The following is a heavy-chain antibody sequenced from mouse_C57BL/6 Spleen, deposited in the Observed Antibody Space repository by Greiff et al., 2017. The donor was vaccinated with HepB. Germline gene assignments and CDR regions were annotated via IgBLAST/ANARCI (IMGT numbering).Heavy chain of an antibody. J-gene: IGHJ3*01. V-gene: IGHV1-61*01. Sequence: QVHVKQPGAELVRPGSSVKLSCKASGYTFTSYWMDWVKQRPGQGLEWIGNIYPSDSETHYNQKFKDKATLTVDKSSSTAYMQLSSLTSEDSAVYYCARADSSGYPFAYWGQGTLVTVSA. CDR2: IYPSDSET. CDR3: ARADSSGYPFAY. D-gene: IGHD3-2*02. CDR1: GYTFTSYW.